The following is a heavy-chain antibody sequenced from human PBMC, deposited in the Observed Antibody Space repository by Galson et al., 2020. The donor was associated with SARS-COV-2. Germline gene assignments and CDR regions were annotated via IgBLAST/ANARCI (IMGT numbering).Heavy chain of an antibody. Sequence: GGSLRLSCAASGFTFSSYGMHWVRQAPGKGLEWVAVISYDGSNKYYADSVKGRFTISRDNSKNTLYLQMNSLRAEDTAVYYCAKELSGCPIDYWGQGTLVTVSS. CDR1: GFTFSSYG. D-gene: IGHD6-25*01. V-gene: IGHV3-30*18. CDR2: ISYDGSNK. J-gene: IGHJ4*02. CDR3: AKELSGCPIDY.